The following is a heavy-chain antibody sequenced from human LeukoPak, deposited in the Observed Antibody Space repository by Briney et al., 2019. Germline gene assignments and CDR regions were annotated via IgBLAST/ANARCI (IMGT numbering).Heavy chain of an antibody. V-gene: IGHV4-34*01. CDR3: ARRYYYNLGSFPFDF. J-gene: IGHJ4*02. CDR2: IHNSGTT. D-gene: IGHD3-10*01. CDR1: GGPFSGYF. Sequence: SETLSLTCAVSGGPFSGYFWSWIRQSSEKGLEWIGEIHNSGTTNYNPSPNSRVTISEDTSKNQFYLNLSSVTAADTAVYYCARRYYYNLGSFPFDFWGQGTLVTVSS.